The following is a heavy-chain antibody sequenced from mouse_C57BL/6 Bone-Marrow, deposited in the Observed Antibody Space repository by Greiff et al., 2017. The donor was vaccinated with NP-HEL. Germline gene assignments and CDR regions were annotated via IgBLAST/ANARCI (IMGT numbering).Heavy chain of an antibody. V-gene: IGHV2-2*01. CDR3: ARKRESTMAPFAY. D-gene: IGHD2-1*01. CDR2: IWSGGST. J-gene: IGHJ3*01. CDR1: GFSLTSYG. Sequence: VMLVESGPGLVQPSQSLSITCTVSGFSLTSYGVHWVRQSPGKGLEWLGVIWSGGSTDYNAAFISRLSISKDNSKSQVFFKMNSLQADDTAIYYCARKRESTMAPFAYWGQGTLVTVSA.